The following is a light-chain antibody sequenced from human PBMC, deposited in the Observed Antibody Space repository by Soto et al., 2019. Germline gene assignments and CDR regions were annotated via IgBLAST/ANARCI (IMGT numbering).Light chain of an antibody. Sequence: QLVLTQPPSVSGAPGQRVTISCTGSSSNIGAGYDVHWYQQLPGTAPKLLIYTNSNRPSGVPDRFSGSKSGTSASLAITGLQAGDEADYYCQSYDNSLSGVVFGGGTKVTVL. J-gene: IGLJ2*01. V-gene: IGLV1-40*01. CDR2: TNS. CDR3: QSYDNSLSGVV. CDR1: SSNIGAGYD.